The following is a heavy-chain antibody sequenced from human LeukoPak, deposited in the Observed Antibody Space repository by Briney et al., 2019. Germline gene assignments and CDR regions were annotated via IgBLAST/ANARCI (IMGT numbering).Heavy chain of an antibody. V-gene: IGHV5-51*01. D-gene: IGHD6-19*01. CDR3: ARSGGASSGWPPP. Sequence: GESLKISCKGSGYNFTNSWIGWVRQMPGKGLEWMGIIYPGDSNTRYSPSFQGQVTISVDKSISTAYLQWSSLKASDTAMYYCARSGGASSGWPPPWGQGTLVTVSS. J-gene: IGHJ5*02. CDR1: GYNFTNSW. CDR2: IYPGDSNT.